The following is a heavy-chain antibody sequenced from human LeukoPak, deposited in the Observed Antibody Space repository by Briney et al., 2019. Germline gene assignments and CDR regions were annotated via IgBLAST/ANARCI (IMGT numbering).Heavy chain of an antibody. J-gene: IGHJ6*03. CDR3: ARDLADIVATYYYYYMDV. V-gene: IGHV4-4*07. CDR2: IYTSGST. D-gene: IGHD5-12*01. Sequence: SETLSLTCTVSGGSISSYYWSWIRQPAGKGLEWIGRIYTSGSTNYNPSLKSRVTISVNTSKNQFSLKLSSVTAADTAVYYCARDLADIVATYYYYYMDVWGKGTTVTVSS. CDR1: GGSISSYY.